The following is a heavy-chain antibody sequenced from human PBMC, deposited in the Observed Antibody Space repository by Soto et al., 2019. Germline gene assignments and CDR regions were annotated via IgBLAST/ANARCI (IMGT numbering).Heavy chain of an antibody. CDR1: GFSLSTNGVG. Sequence: QITLKESGPTLVKPTQTLTLTCTFSGFSLSTNGVGVGWIRQPPGKALEWLALIYWDDDKRYSPSLKSRLTITKDTSKKQVVVTMTNMDPVHRATYYGARGVRYCSSNGCPNWFDPWGQGTLVTVSS. V-gene: IGHV2-5*02. CDR2: IYWDDDK. J-gene: IGHJ5*02. CDR3: ARGVRYCSSNGCPNWFDP. D-gene: IGHD2-2*01.